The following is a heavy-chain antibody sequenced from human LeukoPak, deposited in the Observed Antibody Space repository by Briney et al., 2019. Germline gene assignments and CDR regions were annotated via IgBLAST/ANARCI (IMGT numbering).Heavy chain of an antibody. CDR3: AKTPIAAAGTATFDY. CDR1: GFTFSSYG. V-gene: IGHV3-33*06. J-gene: IGHJ4*02. D-gene: IGHD6-13*01. CDR2: IWYAGSNK. Sequence: WGSLRLSCAASGFTFSSYGMHWVRQAPGKGLEWVAVIWYAGSNKYYADSVKGRFTISRDNSKNTLYLQMNSLRAEDTAVYYCAKTPIAAAGTATFDYWGQGTLVTVSS.